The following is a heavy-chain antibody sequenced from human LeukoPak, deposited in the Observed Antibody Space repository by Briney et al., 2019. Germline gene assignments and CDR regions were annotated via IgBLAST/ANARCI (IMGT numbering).Heavy chain of an antibody. D-gene: IGHD3-3*01. Sequence: QPSETLSLTCTVSGASISNYSWSWIRQPAGKGREWIGRFHNGGSTKYNFFLKSRVTMSVDTSKNLFSLKLSSVAAADTAVYYCAREGYDFWSGHDNALDVWGQGTTVTVSS. CDR2: FHNGGST. CDR3: AREGYDFWSGHDNALDV. J-gene: IGHJ6*02. V-gene: IGHV4-4*07. CDR1: GASISNYS.